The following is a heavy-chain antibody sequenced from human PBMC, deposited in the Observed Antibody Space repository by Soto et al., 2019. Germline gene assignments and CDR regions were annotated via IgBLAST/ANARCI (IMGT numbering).Heavy chain of an antibody. Sequence: QVQLVESGGGGVQPGRSLRLSCAASGFTFSSYGMHWVRQAPGKGLEWVAVVSYDGSNKYYVDSVKGRFTISRDNSKNTLYLQMNSLRAEDTAVYYCAKWYQLSLLSSFYYYYMDVWGKGTTVTVPS. J-gene: IGHJ6*03. CDR3: AKWYQLSLLSSFYYYYMDV. D-gene: IGHD5-18*01. V-gene: IGHV3-30*18. CDR1: GFTFSSYG. CDR2: VSYDGSNK.